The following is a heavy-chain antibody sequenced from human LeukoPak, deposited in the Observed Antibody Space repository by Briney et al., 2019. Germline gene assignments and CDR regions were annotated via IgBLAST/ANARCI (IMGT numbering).Heavy chain of an antibody. CDR2: ISSSGSTI. CDR1: GFTFSSYE. D-gene: IGHD3-10*02. CDR3: AELGITMIGGV. V-gene: IGHV3-48*03. J-gene: IGHJ6*04. Sequence: GWSLTLSCLASGFTFSSYEMNWVRQAPGKELEWVSYISSSGSTIYYADSVKGRFTISRDNAKNSLYLQMNSLRAEDTAVYYCAELGITMIGGVWGKGTTVTISS.